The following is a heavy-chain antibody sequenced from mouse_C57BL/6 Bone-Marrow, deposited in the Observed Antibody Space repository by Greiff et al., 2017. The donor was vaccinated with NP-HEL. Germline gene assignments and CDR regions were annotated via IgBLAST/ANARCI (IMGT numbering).Heavy chain of an antibody. CDR2: ISNLAYSI. CDR3: ARPGYDYDAYWYFDV. D-gene: IGHD2-4*01. J-gene: IGHJ1*03. V-gene: IGHV5-15*01. CDR1: GFTFSDYG. Sequence: EVQGVESGGGLVQPGGSLKLSCAASGFTFSDYGMAWVRQAPRKGPEWVAFISNLAYSIYYADTVTGRFTISRENAKNTLYLEMSSLRSEDTAMYYCARPGYDYDAYWYFDVWGTGTTVTVSS.